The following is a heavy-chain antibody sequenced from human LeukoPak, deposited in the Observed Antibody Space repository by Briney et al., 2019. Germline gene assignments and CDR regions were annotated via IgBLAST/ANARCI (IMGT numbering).Heavy chain of an antibody. CDR1: GYTFTSYY. CDR2: INPSGGST. D-gene: IGHD3-22*01. J-gene: IGHJ3*02. Sequence: ASVKVSCKASGYTFTSYYMHWVRQAPGQGLEWMGIINPSGGSTSYAQKFQGRVTMTRDMSTSTVYMELSSLRSDDTAVYYCARVPVYDSSGYYSSAFDIWGQGTMVTVSS. V-gene: IGHV1-46*01. CDR3: ARVPVYDSSGYYSSAFDI.